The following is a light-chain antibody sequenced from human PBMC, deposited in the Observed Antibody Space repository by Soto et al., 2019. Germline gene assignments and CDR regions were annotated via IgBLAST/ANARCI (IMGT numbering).Light chain of an antibody. CDR3: QSYDRSMSGWV. CDR1: SYKNGAGYD. J-gene: IGLJ1*01. Sequence: QSVLAQPPSVSGAPGERVTICCTGSSYKNGAGYDVHWYQQLPGTAPKLLIYGNSNRPSGVPDRFSGSKSGTSASLAITGLQAEDEADYYCQSYDRSMSGWVFGTGNKVTVL. V-gene: IGLV1-40*01. CDR2: GNS.